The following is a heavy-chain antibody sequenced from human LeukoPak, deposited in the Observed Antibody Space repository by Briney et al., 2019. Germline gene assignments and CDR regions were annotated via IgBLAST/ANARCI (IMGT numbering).Heavy chain of an antibody. CDR3: ARVSDALTGVGAFDI. CDR2: IYHSGSS. J-gene: IGHJ3*02. D-gene: IGHD1-14*01. Sequence: PSETLSLACAVSGGSISSHNWWSWVRQPPGKGLEWIGEIYHSGSSNYNPSLKSRVTMSVDKSTNQFSLDLSSVTAADTAVYYCARVSDALTGVGAFDIWGQGTMITVSS. CDR1: GGSISSHNW. V-gene: IGHV4-4*02.